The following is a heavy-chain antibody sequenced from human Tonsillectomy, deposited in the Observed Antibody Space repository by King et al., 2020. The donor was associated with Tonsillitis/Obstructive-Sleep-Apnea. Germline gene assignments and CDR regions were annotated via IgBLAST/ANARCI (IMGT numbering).Heavy chain of an antibody. V-gene: IGHV1-3*01. CDR1: GYTFTTYA. D-gene: IGHD3-3*01. CDR2: LNAGNGNT. Sequence: QLVQSGAEVKKPGASVKVSCKASGYTFTTYAMHLVRQAPGQRLEWMGCLNAGNGNTKYSQKFQGRVTITRDTSASTAYMGLSHLRSEDAAIYYCAIPWSGYYCFDYWGQGTLVTVSS. J-gene: IGHJ4*02. CDR3: AIPWSGYYCFDY.